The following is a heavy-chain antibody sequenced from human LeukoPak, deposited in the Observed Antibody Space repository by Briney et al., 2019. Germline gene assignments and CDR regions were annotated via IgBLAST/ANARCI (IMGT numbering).Heavy chain of an antibody. Sequence: GGSLRLSCSASGFTFSSFGMHWVRQAPGKGLEYVAGISRNGGSTYYADSVKGRFTISRDNSKSTLYLQMSSLRAEDTAVYLCVKDLRSDFMGVLSRYLSYWGQGTLVTVSS. J-gene: IGHJ4*02. V-gene: IGHV3-64D*09. CDR2: ISRNGGST. CDR3: VKDLRSDFMGVLSRYLSY. CDR1: GFTFSSFG. D-gene: IGHD2/OR15-2a*01.